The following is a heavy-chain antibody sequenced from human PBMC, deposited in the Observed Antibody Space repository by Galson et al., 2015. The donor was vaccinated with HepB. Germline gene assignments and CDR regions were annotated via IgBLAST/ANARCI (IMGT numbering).Heavy chain of an antibody. V-gene: IGHV3-21*01. J-gene: IGHJ4*02. CDR1: GFTFSSYS. CDR3: ARGRSMILVGDFDY. D-gene: IGHD3-22*01. Sequence: SLRLSCAASGFTFSSYSMNWVRQAPGKGLEWVSSISSSSSYIYYADSVKGRFTISRDNAKNSLYLQMNSLRAEDTAVYYCARGRSMILVGDFDYWGQGTLVTVSS. CDR2: ISSSSSYI.